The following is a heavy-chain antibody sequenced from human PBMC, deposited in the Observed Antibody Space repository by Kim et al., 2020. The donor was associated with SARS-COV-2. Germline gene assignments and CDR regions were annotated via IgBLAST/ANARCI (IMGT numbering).Heavy chain of an antibody. J-gene: IGHJ4*02. CDR2: IYHSGST. CDR3: ARDSRYYYGSGSLFSSFGQGSYFDY. D-gene: IGHD3-10*01. V-gene: IGHV4-4*02. Sequence: SETLSLTCAVSGGSISSSNWWSWVRQPPGKGLEWIGEIYHSGSTNYNPSLKSRVTISVDKSKNQFSLKLSSVTAADTAVYYCARDSRYYYGSGSLFSSFGQGSYFDYWGQGTLVTVSS. CDR1: GGSISSSNW.